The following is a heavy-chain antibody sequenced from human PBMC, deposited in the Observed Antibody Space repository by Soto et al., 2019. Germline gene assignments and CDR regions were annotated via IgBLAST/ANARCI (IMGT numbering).Heavy chain of an antibody. Sequence: PGGSLRLSCAASGFTFDDYAMHWVRQAPGKGLEWVSGISWNSGSIGYADSVKGRFTISRDNAKNSLYLQMNSLRAEDTALYYCAKDGGIIAAAGTESYYYYYGMDVWGQGTTVTVSS. D-gene: IGHD6-13*01. CDR2: ISWNSGSI. J-gene: IGHJ6*02. V-gene: IGHV3-9*01. CDR1: GFTFDDYA. CDR3: AKDGGIIAAAGTESYYYYYGMDV.